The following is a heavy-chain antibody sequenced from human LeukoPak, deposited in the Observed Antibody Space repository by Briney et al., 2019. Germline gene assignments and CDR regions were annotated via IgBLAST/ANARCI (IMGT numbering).Heavy chain of an antibody. D-gene: IGHD1-26*01. CDR3: AREVVGATSAAFDI. CDR2: ISWDGRII. J-gene: IGHJ3*02. CDR1: GFTFDDYA. V-gene: IGHV3-43D*03. Sequence: PGGSLRLSCAASGFTFDDYAMHWVRQAPGKGLEWVSLISWDGRIIYYADSVKGRFTISRDNSKNTLYLQMNSLRAEDTAVYYCAREVVGATSAAFDIWGQGTMVTVSS.